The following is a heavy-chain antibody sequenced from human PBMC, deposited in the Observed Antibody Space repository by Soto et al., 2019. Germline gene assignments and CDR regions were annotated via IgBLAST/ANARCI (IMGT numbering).Heavy chain of an antibody. CDR2: IYPGDSDT. CDR3: ASTSIAAAGKDHNWFDP. CDR1: GYSFTSYW. Sequence: GESLKISCKGSGYSFTSYWIGWVRQMPGKGLEWMGIIYPGDSDTRYSPSFQGQVTISADKSISTAYLQWSSLKASDTAMYYCASTSIAAAGKDHNWFDPRGQGTLVIVSS. D-gene: IGHD6-13*01. V-gene: IGHV5-51*01. J-gene: IGHJ5*02.